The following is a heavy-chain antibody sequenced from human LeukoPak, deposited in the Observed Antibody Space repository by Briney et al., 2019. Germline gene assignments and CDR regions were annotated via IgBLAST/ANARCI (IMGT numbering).Heavy chain of an antibody. D-gene: IGHD3-3*01. CDR3: ARERGYPYYFDY. CDR1: GGSISSYY. J-gene: IGHJ4*02. Sequence: PSETLSLTCTVSGGSISSYYWSWIRQPPGKGLEWIGYIYYSGSTNYNPSLKSRVTISVDTSKNQFSLKLSSVTAADTAVYYCARERGYPYYFDYWGQGTLVTVSS. CDR2: IYYSGST. V-gene: IGHV4-59*12.